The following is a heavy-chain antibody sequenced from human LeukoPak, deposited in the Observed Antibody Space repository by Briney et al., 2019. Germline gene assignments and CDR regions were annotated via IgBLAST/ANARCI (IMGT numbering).Heavy chain of an antibody. CDR2: IKGDGTET. CDR1: GFIFSPHW. J-gene: IGHJ4*02. CDR3: VGGGGWLPDF. Sequence: GGSLRLSCAASGFIFSPHWMNWVRRAPGKGLEWVAIIKGDGTETLYADSVKGRFTISRDNTKSSLYLQINSLRAEDTAVYYCVGGGGWLPDFWGQGVLVTVSS. V-gene: IGHV3-7*01. D-gene: IGHD6-19*01.